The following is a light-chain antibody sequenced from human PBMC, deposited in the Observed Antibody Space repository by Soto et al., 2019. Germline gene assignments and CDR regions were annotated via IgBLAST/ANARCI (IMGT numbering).Light chain of an antibody. Sequence: EIVLTQSPGTLSLSPGERATLSCRASQRVSSSYLAWYQQRPGQAPRLLIYGASSRATGIPDRFSGSGSGTDFTLNISRLEPEDFAVYYCQQYGSSPQTFGEGTEVEIK. V-gene: IGKV3-20*01. J-gene: IGKJ1*01. CDR2: GAS. CDR1: QRVSSSY. CDR3: QQYGSSPQT.